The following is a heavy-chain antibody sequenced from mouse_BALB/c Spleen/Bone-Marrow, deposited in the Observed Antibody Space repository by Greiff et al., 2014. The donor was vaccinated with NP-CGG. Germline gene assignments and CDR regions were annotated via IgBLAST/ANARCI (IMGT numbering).Heavy chain of an antibody. CDR3: ARWEYYAMDY. Sequence: VQLQQSGAELVKPGASVKLSCTASGFNIKDTYMHWVKQRPEQGLEWIGRIDPANDNTKYDPKFQGKATITADTSSNTVYLQLSSLTSEDTAVYYCARWEYYAMDYWGQGTSVTVSS. D-gene: IGHD4-1*01. CDR1: GFNIKDTY. V-gene: IGHV14-3*02. CDR2: IDPANDNT. J-gene: IGHJ4*01.